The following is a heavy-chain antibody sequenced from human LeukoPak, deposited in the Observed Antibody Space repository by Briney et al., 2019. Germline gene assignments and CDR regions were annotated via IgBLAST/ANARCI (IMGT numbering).Heavy chain of an antibody. Sequence: SETLSLTCTVSGGSISSGGYYWSWVRQPPGKGLEWIGYIYHSGSTNYNPSLKSRVTISVDTSKNQFSLKLSSVTAADTAVYFCARVRTGEGFDIWGQGTMVTVSS. CDR3: ARVRTGEGFDI. CDR1: GGSISSGGYY. CDR2: IYHSGST. J-gene: IGHJ3*02. V-gene: IGHV4-30-2*05. D-gene: IGHD3/OR15-3a*01.